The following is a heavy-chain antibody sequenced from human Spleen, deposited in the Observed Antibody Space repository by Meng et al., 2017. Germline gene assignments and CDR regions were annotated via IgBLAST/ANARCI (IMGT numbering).Heavy chain of an antibody. V-gene: IGHV4-31*01. CDR2: IYYSGST. J-gene: IGHJ4*02. D-gene: IGHD4-11*01. Sequence: VQLQESGPGLVTPPQALSLTCTVSGGSISSGGYYWSWTRQHPGKGLEWIGYIYYSGSTYYNPSLKSLVTISVDTSKNQFSLKLSSVTAADTAVYYCARGPTTMAHDFDYWGQGTLVTVSS. CDR1: GGSISSGGYY. CDR3: ARGPTTMAHDFDY.